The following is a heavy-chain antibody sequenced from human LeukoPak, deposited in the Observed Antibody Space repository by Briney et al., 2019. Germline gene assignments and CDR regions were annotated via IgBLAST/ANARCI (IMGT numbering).Heavy chain of an antibody. D-gene: IGHD4-17*01. CDR3: ARLFGGVTTFDY. J-gene: IGHJ4*02. Sequence: GGSLRLSCSASGFTFSAYWMSWIRQGPGKGLEWVASINPDGGDKFYVDSVKGRFTISRDNTWNSLFLDLSSLRADDTAMYFCARLFGGVTTFDYWGQGALVTVSS. V-gene: IGHV3-7*01. CDR1: GFTFSAYW. CDR2: INPDGGDK.